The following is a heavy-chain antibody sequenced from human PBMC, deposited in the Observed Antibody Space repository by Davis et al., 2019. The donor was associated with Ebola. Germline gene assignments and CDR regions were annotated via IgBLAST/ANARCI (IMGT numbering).Heavy chain of an antibody. D-gene: IGHD5-12*01. CDR3: ARDTSGGYDLVWFDP. Sequence: ASAKVSCKASAYTFTSYYMHWVRQAPGQGREWMGIINPSGGSTSYAQKFQGRVTMTRDTSTSTVYMELSSLRSEDTAVYYCARDTSGGYDLVWFDPWGQGTLVTVSS. CDR2: INPSGGST. J-gene: IGHJ5*02. CDR1: AYTFTSYY. V-gene: IGHV1-46*01.